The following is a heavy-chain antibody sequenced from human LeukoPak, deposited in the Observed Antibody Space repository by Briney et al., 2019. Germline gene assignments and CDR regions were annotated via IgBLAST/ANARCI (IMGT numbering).Heavy chain of an antibody. CDR1: GFTVSSNY. Sequence: GGSLRLSCTVSGFTVSSNYMSWVRQAPGKGLEWVSVIYSGGSTYYADSVKGRFTISRDNSKNTLYLQMNSLRAEDTAVYYCARAKGGVGYCSSTSCYNYYYYYMDVWGKGTTVTVSS. D-gene: IGHD2-2*01. J-gene: IGHJ6*03. CDR3: ARAKGGVGYCSSTSCYNYYYYYMDV. CDR2: IYSGGST. V-gene: IGHV3-53*01.